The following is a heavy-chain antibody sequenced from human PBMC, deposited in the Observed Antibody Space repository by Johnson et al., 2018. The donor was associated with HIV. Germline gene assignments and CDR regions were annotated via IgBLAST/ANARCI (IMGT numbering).Heavy chain of an antibody. V-gene: IGHV3-23*04. J-gene: IGHJ3*02. Sequence: VQLVESGGGLVQPGGSLRLSCAASGFTFSSYAMSWVRQAPGKGLEWVSAISGSGGSPYYADSVKGRFTISRDNSKNTLYLQMNSLRAEDTAVYYCAILPDYYDSSGYYHDDAFDIWGQGTMVTVSS. D-gene: IGHD3-22*01. CDR1: GFTFSSYA. CDR3: AILPDYYDSSGYYHDDAFDI. CDR2: ISGSGGSP.